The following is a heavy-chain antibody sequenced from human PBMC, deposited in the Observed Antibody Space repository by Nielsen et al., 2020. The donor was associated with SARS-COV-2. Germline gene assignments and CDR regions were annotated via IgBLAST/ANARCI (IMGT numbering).Heavy chain of an antibody. V-gene: IGHV4-4*02. CDR2: IYHSGST. D-gene: IGHD2-2*01. CDR3: ARSNPVPAAEGDFDY. J-gene: IGHJ4*02. CDR1: GGSISSSNW. Sequence: SETLSLTCAVSGGSISSSNWWSWVRQPPGKGLEWIGEIYHSGSTNYNPSLKSRVTISVDKSKNQFSLKLSSVTAADTAVYYCARSNPVPAAEGDFDYWGQGTLVTVSS.